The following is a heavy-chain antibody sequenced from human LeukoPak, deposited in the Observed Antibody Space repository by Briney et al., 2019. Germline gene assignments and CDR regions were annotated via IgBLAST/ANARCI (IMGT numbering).Heavy chain of an antibody. Sequence: SQTLSLTCTVSGGSTSSGGYYWSWIRQHPGKGLEWIGYIYYSGSTYYNPSLKSRVTISVDTSKNQFSLKLSSVTAADTAVFYCARDFGYGSGKYDYWGQGTLVTVSS. CDR2: IYYSGST. D-gene: IGHD3-10*01. J-gene: IGHJ4*02. CDR1: GGSTSSGGYY. V-gene: IGHV4-31*03. CDR3: ARDFGYGSGKYDY.